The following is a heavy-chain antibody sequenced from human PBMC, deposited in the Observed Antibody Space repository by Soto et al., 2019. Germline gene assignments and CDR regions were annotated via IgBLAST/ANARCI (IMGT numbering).Heavy chain of an antibody. D-gene: IGHD5-12*01. J-gene: IGHJ4*02. CDR1: GGSVSSGSYY. V-gene: IGHV4-61*01. CDR2: IYYSGST. CDR3: ARSSRSGYEYCSFDY. Sequence: QVQLQESGPGLVKPSETLSLTCTVSGGSVSSGSYYWSWIRQPTGKGLEWIGYIYYSGSTNYNPSLTSRVTVAVDTSKHPFSLKLSAVTAADTAVYYWARSSRSGYEYCSFDYLGQGTLVTVSS.